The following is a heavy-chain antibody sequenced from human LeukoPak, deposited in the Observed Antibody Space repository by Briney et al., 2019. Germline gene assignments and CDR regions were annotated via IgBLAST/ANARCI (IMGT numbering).Heavy chain of an antibody. D-gene: IGHD6-13*01. J-gene: IGHJ4*02. Sequence: ASVKVSCKASGYTFTGYSMHWVRQPPGQGLEWMGWINPNSGGTNYAPKFQGRVTMTRDTSIRTAYMELSSLRSDDTAVYYCVKEGIAAGSWGQGTLVIVSS. V-gene: IGHV1-2*02. CDR1: GYTFTGYS. CDR3: VKEGIAAGS. CDR2: INPNSGGT.